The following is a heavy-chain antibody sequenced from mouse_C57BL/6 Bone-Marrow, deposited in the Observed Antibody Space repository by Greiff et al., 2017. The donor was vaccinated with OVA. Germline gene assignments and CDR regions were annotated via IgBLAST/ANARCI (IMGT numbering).Heavy chain of an antibody. CDR3: ASRGNWDGYFDY. D-gene: IGHD4-1*01. V-gene: IGHV1-64*01. Sequence: VQLQQPGAELVKPGASVKLSCKASGYTFTSYWMHWVKQRPGQGLEWIGMIHPNSGSTNYNEKFKSKATLTVDKSSSTDYMQLSSLTSEDSAVYYCASRGNWDGYFDYWGQGTTLTVSS. CDR2: IHPNSGST. J-gene: IGHJ2*01. CDR1: GYTFTSYW.